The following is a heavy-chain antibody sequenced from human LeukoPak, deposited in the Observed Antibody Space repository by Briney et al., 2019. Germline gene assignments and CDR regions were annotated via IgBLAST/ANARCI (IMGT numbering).Heavy chain of an antibody. D-gene: IGHD5-24*01. J-gene: IGHJ6*02. Sequence: ASVKVSCKASGYTFTGYYMHWVRQAPGQGLEWMGWINPNSGGTNYAQKFQGRVTMTRDTSISTAYMEQSRLRSDDTAVYYCARDPVDTILYYYYYYGMDVWGQGTTVTVSS. CDR2: INPNSGGT. CDR3: ARDPVDTILYYYYYYGMDV. V-gene: IGHV1-2*02. CDR1: GYTFTGYY.